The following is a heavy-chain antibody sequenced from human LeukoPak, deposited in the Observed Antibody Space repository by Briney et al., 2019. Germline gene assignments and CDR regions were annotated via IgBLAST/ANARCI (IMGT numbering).Heavy chain of an antibody. J-gene: IGHJ4*02. CDR1: GGSISSSRYY. V-gene: IGHV4-39*01. D-gene: IGHD3-10*01. CDR3: ARAVEGLWFGEGSSGFDY. CDR2: IYYSGTT. Sequence: SETLSLTCTVSGGSISSSRYYWGWIRQPPGKGLEWIGSIYYSGTTYCNPSLKSRVTISVDTSKNQFSLKLSSVTAADTAVYYCARAVEGLWFGEGSSGFDYWGQGTLVTVSS.